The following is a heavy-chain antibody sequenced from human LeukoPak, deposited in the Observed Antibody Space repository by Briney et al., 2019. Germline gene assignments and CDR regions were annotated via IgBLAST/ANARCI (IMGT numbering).Heavy chain of an antibody. D-gene: IGHD4-17*01. CDR2: INSDGSST. CDR3: ARDTDTVTTILDY. V-gene: IGHV3-74*01. Sequence: QPGGSLRLSCAASGFTFSSYWMHWVRQAPGKGLVWVPRINSDGSSTSYADSVKGRFTISRDNAKNTLYLQMNSLRAEDTAVYYCARDTDTVTTILDYWGQGTLVTVSS. CDR1: GFTFSSYW. J-gene: IGHJ4*02.